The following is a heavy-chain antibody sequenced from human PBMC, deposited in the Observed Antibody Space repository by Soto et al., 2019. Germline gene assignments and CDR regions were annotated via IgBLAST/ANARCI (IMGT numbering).Heavy chain of an antibody. V-gene: IGHV1-69*14. Sequence: QVQLVQSGAEVKKPGSSVKVSCKASGGTFSSYAISWVRQAPGQGLEWMGGIIPIFGTANYAQKFQGRVTITADKSTSTAYMELSSLRSEDTAVYYCARDLLGGSGNGAGMDVWGQGTTVTVSS. CDR1: GGTFSSYA. D-gene: IGHD3-10*01. CDR2: IIPIFGTA. CDR3: ARDLLGGSGNGAGMDV. J-gene: IGHJ6*02.